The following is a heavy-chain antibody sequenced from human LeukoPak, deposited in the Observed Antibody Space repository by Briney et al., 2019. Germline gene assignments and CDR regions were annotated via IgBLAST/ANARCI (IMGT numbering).Heavy chain of an antibody. D-gene: IGHD3-22*01. Sequence: GGSLRLSCAASGFTFSSYAMSWVRQAPGKGLEWVSTISGRGSSTYYADSVKGRFTISRDTSKNTLFLQMNSLRAEDTALYYCAKGSSGYFADLWGQGTLVTVSS. CDR3: AKGSSGYFADL. CDR1: GFTFSSYA. CDR2: ISGRGSST. J-gene: IGHJ5*02. V-gene: IGHV3-23*01.